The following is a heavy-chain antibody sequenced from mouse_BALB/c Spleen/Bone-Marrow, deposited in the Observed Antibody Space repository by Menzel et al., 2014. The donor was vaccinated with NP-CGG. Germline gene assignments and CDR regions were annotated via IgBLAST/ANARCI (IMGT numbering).Heavy chain of an antibody. D-gene: IGHD2-10*02. CDR2: IYPSDSYT. V-gene: IGHV1-69*02. Sequence: QQSGAELVRPGASVKVSCKASGYTFTSYWINWVKQRPGQGLEWIGNIYPSDSYTNYNQNFKDKATLTVGKSSSTAYMQLSSPTSEDSAVYYCTRQYGNYYAMDYWGQGTSVTVSS. J-gene: IGHJ4*01. CDR3: TRQYGNYYAMDY. CDR1: GYTFTSYW.